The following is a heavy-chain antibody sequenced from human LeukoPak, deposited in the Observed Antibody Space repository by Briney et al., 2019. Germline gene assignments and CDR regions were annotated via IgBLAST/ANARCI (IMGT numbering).Heavy chain of an antibody. J-gene: IGHJ4*02. CDR1: GGSISSYY. CDR2: IYYSGST. V-gene: IGHV4-59*01. CDR3: AGSYGSGSPLDY. Sequence: SETLSLTCTVSGGSISSYYWSWIRQPPGEGLEWIGYIYYSGSTNYNPSLKSRVTISVDTSKNQFSLKLSSVTAADTAVYYCAGSYGSGSPLDYWGQGTLVTSPQ. D-gene: IGHD3-10*01.